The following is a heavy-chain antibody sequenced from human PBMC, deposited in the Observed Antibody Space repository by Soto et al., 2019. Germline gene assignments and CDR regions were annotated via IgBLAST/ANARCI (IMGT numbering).Heavy chain of an antibody. CDR2: IWYDGSNK. V-gene: IGHV3-33*01. CDR1: GFTFSSYG. CDR3: ARGMGSSWYFDY. J-gene: IGHJ4*02. Sequence: GGSLRLSCAASGFTFSSYGMHWVRQAPGKGLEWVAVIWYDGSNKYYADSVKGRFTISRDNSKNTLYLQMNSLRAEDTAVYYCARGMGSSWYFDYWGQGTLVTVSS. D-gene: IGHD6-13*01.